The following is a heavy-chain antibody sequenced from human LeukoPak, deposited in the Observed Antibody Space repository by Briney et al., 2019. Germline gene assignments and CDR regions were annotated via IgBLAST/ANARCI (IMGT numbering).Heavy chain of an antibody. Sequence: SVKVSCKASGYTFTLYGITWVRQAPGQGLEWVGWISAYNGNTNYAQNLQGRVTMTTDTSTRTAYMELRSLRSDDTAVYFCARDNYGDYGGDYWGQGTLVTVSS. CDR2: ISAYNGNT. V-gene: IGHV1-18*01. CDR1: GYTFTLYG. D-gene: IGHD4-17*01. J-gene: IGHJ4*02. CDR3: ARDNYGDYGGDY.